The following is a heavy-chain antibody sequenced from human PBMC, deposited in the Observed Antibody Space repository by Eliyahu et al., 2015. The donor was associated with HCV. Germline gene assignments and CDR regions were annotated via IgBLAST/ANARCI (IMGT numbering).Heavy chain of an antibody. CDR2: IYYSGST. CDR3: ARESSTGGWFDP. J-gene: IGHJ5*02. V-gene: IGHV4-39*01. Sequence: QLQLQESGPGLVKPSETLSLTCTVSGGSISSSSYYWGWIRQPPGKGLEWIGSIYYSGSTYYNPSLKSRVTISVDTSKNQFSLKLSSVTAADTAVYYCARESSTGGWFDPWGQGTLVTVSS. D-gene: IGHD2-2*01. CDR1: GGSISSSSYY.